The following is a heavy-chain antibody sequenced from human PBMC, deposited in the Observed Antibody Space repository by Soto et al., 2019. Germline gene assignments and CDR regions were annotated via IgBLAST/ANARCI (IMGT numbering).Heavy chain of an antibody. V-gene: IGHV3-7*01. CDR2: INPDGSEK. CDR3: SRSLDF. CDR1: GFTFSSFW. Sequence: GGSLRLSCAASGFTFSSFWMDWVRQAPGKGLGWVANINPDGSEKQYVDSVKGRFTISRDNAKNSLYLQMSSVTAEDSALYYCSRSLDFWGQGTRVTVSS. J-gene: IGHJ4*02.